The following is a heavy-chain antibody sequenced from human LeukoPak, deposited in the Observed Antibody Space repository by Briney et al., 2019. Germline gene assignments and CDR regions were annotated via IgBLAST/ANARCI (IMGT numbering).Heavy chain of an antibody. CDR1: GFTFSSYG. D-gene: IGHD5-18*01. V-gene: IGHV3-23*01. CDR2: ISGSGGST. Sequence: PGGSLRLSCAASGFTFSSYGMSWVRQAPGKGLEWVSAISGSGGSTYYADSVKGRFTISRDNSKNTLYLQMNSLRADDTVVYYCAGLDAAMPDAFDIWGQGTTVTVSS. J-gene: IGHJ3*02. CDR3: AGLDAAMPDAFDI.